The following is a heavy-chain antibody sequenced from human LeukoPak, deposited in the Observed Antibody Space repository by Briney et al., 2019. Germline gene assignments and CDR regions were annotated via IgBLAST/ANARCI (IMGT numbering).Heavy chain of an antibody. Sequence: GGSLRLSCAASGFTFSNYGMHWARQAPGKGLEWVAVIWYDGSNKYYADSVKGRFTISRDNSKNSLYLQMNSLRAEDTAVYYCARDHSSSGMDVWGQGTTVTVSS. V-gene: IGHV3-33*01. CDR2: IWYDGSNK. J-gene: IGHJ6*02. CDR3: ARDHSSSGMDV. CDR1: GFTFSNYG.